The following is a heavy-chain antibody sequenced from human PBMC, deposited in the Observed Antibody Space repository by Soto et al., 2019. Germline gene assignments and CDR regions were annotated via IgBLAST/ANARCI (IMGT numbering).Heavy chain of an antibody. CDR2: INPNSGDT. CDR1: GYTFTGYF. Sequence: ATVKVSCKASGYTFTGYFMNWVRQAPGQGLEWMGWINPNSGDTNYPQKFQGWVTMTSDASINTAYMVVSRLSSDDTAVYYCAREVAGGMDVWGQGTRVTVSS. CDR3: AREVAGGMDV. J-gene: IGHJ6*02. V-gene: IGHV1-2*04.